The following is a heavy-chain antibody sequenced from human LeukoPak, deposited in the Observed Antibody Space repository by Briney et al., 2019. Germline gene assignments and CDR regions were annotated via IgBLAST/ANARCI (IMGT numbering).Heavy chain of an antibody. CDR2: ISSSSSYI. Sequence: GGSLRLSCAASGFTFSSYNMNWVRQAPGKGLEWVSSISSSSSYIYYADSVKGRFTISRANAKNSLYLQMNSLRAEDTAVYYCARQGITIFGVVNDYWGQGTLVTVSS. V-gene: IGHV3-21*01. CDR1: GFTFSSYN. CDR3: ARQGITIFGVVNDY. J-gene: IGHJ4*02. D-gene: IGHD3-3*01.